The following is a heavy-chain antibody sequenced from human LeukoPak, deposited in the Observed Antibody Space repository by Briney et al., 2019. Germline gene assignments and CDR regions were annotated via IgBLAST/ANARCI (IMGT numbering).Heavy chain of an antibody. CDR3: ARDRYYYGSGSYPYMDV. V-gene: IGHV4-4*07. J-gene: IGHJ6*03. CDR1: GGSISSYF. CDR2: ISISGST. Sequence: SETLSLTCTVSGGSISSYFWSWIRQPAGKGLEWIGRISISGSTKYNPSLKSRVTMSVDTSKNQFSLKLSSVTAADTAVYYCARDRYYYGSGSYPYMDVWGKGTTVTISS. D-gene: IGHD3-10*01.